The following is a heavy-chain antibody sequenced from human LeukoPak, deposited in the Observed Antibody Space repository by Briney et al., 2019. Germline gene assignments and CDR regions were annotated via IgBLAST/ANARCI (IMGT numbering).Heavy chain of an antibody. J-gene: IGHJ4*02. CDR2: IIPIFGTA. V-gene: IGHV1-69*13. CDR3: ARDCDALQEGCIDY. CDR1: GGTFSSYA. D-gene: IGHD4-11*01. Sequence: ASVKVSCKASGGTFSSYAISWVRQAPGQGLEWMGGIIPIFGTANYAQKFQGRVTITADESTSTVYMELSSLRSEDTAVYYCARDCDALQEGCIDYWGQGTLVTVSS.